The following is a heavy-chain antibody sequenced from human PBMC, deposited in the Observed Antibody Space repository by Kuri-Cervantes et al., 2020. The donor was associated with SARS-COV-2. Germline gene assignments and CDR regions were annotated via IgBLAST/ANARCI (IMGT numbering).Heavy chain of an antibody. D-gene: IGHD2-2*01. V-gene: IGHV1-18*01. CDR2: IIPIFGTA. CDR1: GYTFTNFA. J-gene: IGHJ5*02. CDR3: ARVVCSSTSCRGWWFDP. Sequence: ASVKVSCKASGYTFTNFAISWVRQAPGQGLEWMGGIIPIFGTANYAQKLQGRVTMTTDTSTSTAYMELRSLRSDDTAVYYCARVVCSSTSCRGWWFDPWGQGTLVNVAS.